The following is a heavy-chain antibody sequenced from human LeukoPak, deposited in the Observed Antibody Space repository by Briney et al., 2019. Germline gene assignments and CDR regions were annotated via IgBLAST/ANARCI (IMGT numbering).Heavy chain of an antibody. CDR3: ASLYGSSSEGDY. CDR2: IYYSGST. V-gene: IGHV4-39*07. J-gene: IGHJ4*02. CDR1: GGSISSSSYY. Sequence: SETLSLTCTVSGGSISSSSYYWGWIRQPPGKGLEWIGSIYYSGSTYYNPSLKSRVTISVDTSKNQFSLKLSSATAADTAVYYCASLYGSSSEGDYWGQGTLVTVSS. D-gene: IGHD6-6*01.